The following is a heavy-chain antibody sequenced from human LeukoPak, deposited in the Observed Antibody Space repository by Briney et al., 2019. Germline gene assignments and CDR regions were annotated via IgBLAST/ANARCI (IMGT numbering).Heavy chain of an antibody. CDR1: GYTFTSYY. Sequence: ASVKVSCKASGYTFTSYYMHWVRQAPGQGLEWMGIINPSGGSTSYAQKFQGRVTMTRDMSTSTVYMELSSLRSEDTAVYYCARRGSRFDFWSGYSEYYFDYWGQGTLVTVSS. D-gene: IGHD3-3*01. J-gene: IGHJ4*02. CDR2: INPSGGST. V-gene: IGHV1-46*01. CDR3: ARRGSRFDFWSGYSEYYFDY.